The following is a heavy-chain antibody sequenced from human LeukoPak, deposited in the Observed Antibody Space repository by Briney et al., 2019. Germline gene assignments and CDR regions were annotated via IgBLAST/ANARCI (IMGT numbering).Heavy chain of an antibody. Sequence: PGGSLRLSCAASGFTFSSYAMHWVRQAPGKGLEWVAVISYDGSNKYYADSVKGRFTISRDNSKNTLYLQMNSLRAEDTAVYYCARDGAAAVIDYWGQGTLVTVSS. CDR1: GFTFSSYA. J-gene: IGHJ4*02. V-gene: IGHV3-30*04. D-gene: IGHD6-13*01. CDR3: ARDGAAAVIDY. CDR2: ISYDGSNK.